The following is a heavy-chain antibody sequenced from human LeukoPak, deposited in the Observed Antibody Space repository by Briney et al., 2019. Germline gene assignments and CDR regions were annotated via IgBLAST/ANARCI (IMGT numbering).Heavy chain of an antibody. Sequence: AGGSLRLSCAASGFAFSSYSMNWVRQAPGKGLEWVAFIRYDGSNKYYADSVKGRFTISRDNSKNTLYLQMNSLRAEDTAVYYCAKDNAIAAAAPTDYWGQGTLVTVSS. J-gene: IGHJ4*02. CDR3: AKDNAIAAAAPTDY. CDR2: IRYDGSNK. D-gene: IGHD6-13*01. V-gene: IGHV3-30*02. CDR1: GFAFSSYS.